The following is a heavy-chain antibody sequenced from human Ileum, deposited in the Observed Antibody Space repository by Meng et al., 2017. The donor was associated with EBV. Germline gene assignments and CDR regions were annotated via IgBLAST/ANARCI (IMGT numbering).Heavy chain of an antibody. CDR3: AGESYSGSSGEYALDY. Sequence: VQSCGTWNIPGAFCSGSTSAIVCGSCGNQAQGMGLGWIEELHQTESTNYNPSLKSRATISVDKANNQRTLNLSSVTVAVTAVYYCAGESYSGSSGEYALDYWGQGTLVTVSS. V-gene: IGHV4-4*02. CDR1: SGSTSAIVC. CDR2: LHQTEST. J-gene: IGHJ4*02. D-gene: IGHD3-22*01.